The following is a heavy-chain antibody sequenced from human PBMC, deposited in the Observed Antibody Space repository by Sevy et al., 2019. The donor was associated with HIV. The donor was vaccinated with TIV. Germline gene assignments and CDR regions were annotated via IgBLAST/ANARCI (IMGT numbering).Heavy chain of an antibody. CDR3: ARALAEAASY. CDR1: GFTFSSYW. CDR2: IKQDGSEK. V-gene: IGHV3-7*01. Sequence: GGSLRLSCAASGFTFSSYWMNWVRQAPGKGLEWVANIKQDGSEKYYVDSVKGRFTISRDNAKNSMHLQMNSPRAEDTAVYYCARALAEAASYGGQGTLVTVSS. D-gene: IGHD6-19*01. J-gene: IGHJ4*02.